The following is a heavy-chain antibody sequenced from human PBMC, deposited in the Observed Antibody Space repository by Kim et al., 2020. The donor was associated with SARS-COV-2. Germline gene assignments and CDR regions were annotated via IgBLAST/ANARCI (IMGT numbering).Heavy chain of an antibody. CDR2: ISYDGSNK. CDR3: ARELGRGMDV. CDR1: GFTFSSYA. Sequence: GGSLRLSCAASGFTFSSYAMHWVRQAPGKGLEWVAVISYDGSNKYYADSVKGRFTISRDNSKNTLYLQMNSLRAEDTAVYYCARELGRGMDVWGQGTTVTVSS. V-gene: IGHV3-30*04. D-gene: IGHD3-16*01. J-gene: IGHJ6*02.